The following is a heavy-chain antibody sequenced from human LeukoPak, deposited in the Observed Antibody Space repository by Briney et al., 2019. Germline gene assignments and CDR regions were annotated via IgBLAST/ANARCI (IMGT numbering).Heavy chain of an antibody. J-gene: IGHJ3*02. V-gene: IGHV4-34*01. CDR2: INHSGST. CDR1: GGSFSGYY. D-gene: IGHD3-22*01. CDR3: ARGSPITMIVVSRHAFDI. Sequence: SETLSLTCAVYGGSFSGYYWSWLRQPPGKGLEWIGEINHSGSTNYNPSPKSRVTISVDTSKNQFSLKLSSVTAADTAVYYCARGSPITMIVVSRHAFDIWGQGTMVTVSS.